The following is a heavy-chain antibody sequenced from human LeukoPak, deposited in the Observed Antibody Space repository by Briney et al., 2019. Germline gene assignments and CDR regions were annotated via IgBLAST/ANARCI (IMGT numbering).Heavy chain of an antibody. CDR3: ARDRGGYYDSSGYFDY. CDR1: GGSISSYY. Sequence: PSETLSLTCTVSGGSISSYYWSWIRQPPGKGLEWIGYIYYSGSTNYNPSLKSRVTISVDTSKNQFSLKLSSVTAADTAVYYCARDRGGYYDSSGYFDYWGQGTLVTVSS. CDR2: IYYSGST. V-gene: IGHV4-59*01. J-gene: IGHJ4*02. D-gene: IGHD3-22*01.